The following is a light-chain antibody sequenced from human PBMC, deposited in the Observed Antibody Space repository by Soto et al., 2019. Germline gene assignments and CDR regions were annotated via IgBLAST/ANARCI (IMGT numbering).Light chain of an antibody. Sequence: ETVLTQSPATLSLSPGERATLSCRASQTIRNNYLAWYRQTPGQAPRLLIYGASNRATGIADRFSGSGSGTNFTLIISRLEPEDFALYYCQQYGSSPWTFGQGTKLEIK. V-gene: IGKV3-20*01. J-gene: IGKJ1*01. CDR1: QTIRNNY. CDR3: QQYGSSPWT. CDR2: GAS.